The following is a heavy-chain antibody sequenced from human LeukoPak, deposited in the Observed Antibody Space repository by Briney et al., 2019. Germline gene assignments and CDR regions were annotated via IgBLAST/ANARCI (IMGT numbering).Heavy chain of an antibody. V-gene: IGHV3-49*03. CDR1: GFTFGDYA. J-gene: IGHJ6*03. CDR3: SRDQLGGDPDDYYYYYMDV. CDR2: IRGKRYDVSI. D-gene: IGHD4-17*01. Sequence: GSLPLSCTTSGFTFGDYAMSWFRQAPGKGLEWVGFIRGKRYDVSIEYAASVKGRFTISRDDSKSIAYLQMNSLKTEDTAVYYCSRDQLGGDPDDYYYYYMDVWGKGTTVTVSS.